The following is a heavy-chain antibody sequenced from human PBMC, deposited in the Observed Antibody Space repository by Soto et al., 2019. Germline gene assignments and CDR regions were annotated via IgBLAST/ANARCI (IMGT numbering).Heavy chain of an antibody. CDR3: ARVKDYYDSSGYHKWFDP. V-gene: IGHV4-30-2*01. D-gene: IGHD3-22*01. CDR1: GGSISSGGYS. CDR2: IYHSGST. Sequence: PSETLSLTCAVSGGSISSGGYSWSWIRQPPGKGLEWIGYIYHSGSTYYNPSLKSRVTISVDRSKNQFSLKLSSVTAADTAVYYCARVKDYYDSSGYHKWFDPWGQGTLVTVSS. J-gene: IGHJ5*02.